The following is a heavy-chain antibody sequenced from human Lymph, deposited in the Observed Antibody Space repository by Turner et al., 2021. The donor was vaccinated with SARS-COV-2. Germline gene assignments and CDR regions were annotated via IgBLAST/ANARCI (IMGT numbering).Heavy chain of an antibody. CDR1: GYTFTTYG. J-gene: IGHJ4*02. V-gene: IGHV1-3*01. CDR2: INDANGNT. CDR3: ARGKSPLLRFLEWLLSLDY. Sequence: QVQLVQSGAEVKKPRASVKVSCKASGYTFTTYGIHWVRHAPGQRLEWMGWINDANGNTKHAQKFQGRVTITRETSASTAYMELSSMRYEDTAVYYWARGKSPLLRFLEWLLSLDYWGQGTLVTVSS. D-gene: IGHD3-3*01.